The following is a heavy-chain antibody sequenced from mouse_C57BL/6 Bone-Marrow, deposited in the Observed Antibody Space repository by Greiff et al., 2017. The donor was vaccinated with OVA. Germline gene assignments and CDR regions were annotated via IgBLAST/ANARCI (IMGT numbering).Heavy chain of an antibody. CDR1: GYTFTSYW. J-gene: IGHJ2*01. V-gene: IGHV1-53*01. CDR2: ISPSNGGT. D-gene: IGHD2-2*01. CDR3: AKIYSGYLYDFDY. Sequence: QVQLQQPGTELVKPGASVKLSCKASGYTFTSYWMHWVKQRPGKGLEWIGNISPSNGGTKYNEKFKSRDTMTGDKSSSTAYMQLSSLTSEDSAVYYCAKIYSGYLYDFDYWGQGTTLTVSS.